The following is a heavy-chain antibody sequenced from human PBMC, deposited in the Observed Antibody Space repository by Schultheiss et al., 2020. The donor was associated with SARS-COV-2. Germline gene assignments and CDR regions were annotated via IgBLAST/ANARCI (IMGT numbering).Heavy chain of an antibody. V-gene: IGHV3-73*01. CDR1: GFTVSSNY. CDR3: TSSRDYYYYYYMDV. Sequence: GGSLRLSCAASGFTVSSNYMSWVRQASGKGLEWVGRIRSKANSYATAYAASVKGRFTISRDDSKNTAYLQMNSLKTEDTAVYYCTSSRDYYYYYYMDVWGKGTTVTVSS. J-gene: IGHJ6*03. CDR2: IRSKANSYAT.